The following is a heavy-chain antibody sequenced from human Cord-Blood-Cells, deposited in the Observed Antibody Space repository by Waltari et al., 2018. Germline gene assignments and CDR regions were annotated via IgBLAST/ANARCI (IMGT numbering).Heavy chain of an antibody. V-gene: IGHV3-7*05. Sequence: EVQLVESGGGLVQPGGSLRLSCAASGFTFSSYWMSWVRQAPGKGLEWVANIKQDGSEKYYVDSVKSRFTISRDNAKNSLYLQMNSLRAEDTAVYYCARDSADYYDSSGYYYRDYWGQGTLVTVSS. J-gene: IGHJ4*02. CDR1: GFTFSSYW. D-gene: IGHD3-22*01. CDR3: ARDSADYYDSSGYYYRDY. CDR2: IKQDGSEK.